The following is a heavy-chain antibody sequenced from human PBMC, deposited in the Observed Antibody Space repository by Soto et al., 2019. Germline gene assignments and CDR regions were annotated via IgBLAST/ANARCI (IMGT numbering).Heavy chain of an antibody. Sequence: QVQLQESGPGLVKPSQTLSLTCTVSGGSISSGAYYWSWIRQPPGKGLEWIGYIYYSGSTYYNPSLMSRVTISVDTSKNQFSLKLSSVTAADTAVYYCARWLGYGPHFDYGGQGTLVTVSS. CDR3: ARWLGYGPHFDY. J-gene: IGHJ4*02. CDR2: IYYSGST. V-gene: IGHV4-30-4*01. CDR1: GGSISSGAYY. D-gene: IGHD5-12*01.